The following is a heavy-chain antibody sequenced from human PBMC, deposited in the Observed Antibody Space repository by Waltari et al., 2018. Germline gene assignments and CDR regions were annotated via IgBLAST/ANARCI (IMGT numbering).Heavy chain of an antibody. V-gene: IGHV4-4*02. CDR2: VSHGGGT. CDR1: RGSISSSDW. CDR3: ARNLDL. Sequence: QVQLQESGPGLVKPSETLSLTCAVSRGSISSSDWWSWVRPPPGKGLDWNAEVSHGGGTNYNPSLRSRVTVSVDKSNNQISLNLISVTAADTAVYYCARNLDLWGQGTLVIVSS. J-gene: IGHJ4*02. D-gene: IGHD3-9*01.